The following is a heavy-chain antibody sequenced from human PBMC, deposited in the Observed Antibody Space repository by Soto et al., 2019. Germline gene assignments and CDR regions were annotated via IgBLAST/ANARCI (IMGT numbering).Heavy chain of an antibody. CDR1: GGSISSYY. CDR2: IYYSGST. V-gene: IGHV4-59*01. J-gene: IGHJ4*02. D-gene: IGHD2-15*01. CDR3: ASLQRYCRGGSCYLYFDS. Sequence: SETLSLTCAVSGGSISSYYWSWIRQPPGKGLEWIGYIYYSGSTNYNPSLKSRVTISVDTSKNQFSLKLSSVTAADTAVYYCASLQRYCRGGSCYLYFDSWGQGTLVTVSS.